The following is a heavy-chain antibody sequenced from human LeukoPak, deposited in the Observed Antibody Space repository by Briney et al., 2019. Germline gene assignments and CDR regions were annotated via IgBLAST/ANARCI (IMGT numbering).Heavy chain of an antibody. CDR1: GFTFSSHA. Sequence: GGSLRLSCAASGFTFSSHAMSWVRQAPGKGLEWVSSISASDGSTYYADSVKGRFTISRDNSKNTLYLQMNGLRAEDTAVYYCAKDLAPTYYYDSSGYDFDYWGQGTLVTVSS. CDR2: ISASDGST. J-gene: IGHJ4*02. D-gene: IGHD3-22*01. V-gene: IGHV3-23*01. CDR3: AKDLAPTYYYDSSGYDFDY.